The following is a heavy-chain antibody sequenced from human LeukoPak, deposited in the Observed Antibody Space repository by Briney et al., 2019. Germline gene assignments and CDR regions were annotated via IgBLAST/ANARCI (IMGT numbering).Heavy chain of an antibody. CDR2: IIPILGIA. CDR1: GGTFSSYA. V-gene: IGHV1-69*04. Sequence: ASVKVSCKASGGTFSSYAISWVRQAPGQGLEWMGRIIPILGIANYAQKFQGRVTITADKSTSTAYMELSSLRSEDTAVYYCARQIAVAGKAGFDYWGQGTLVTVSS. D-gene: IGHD6-19*01. CDR3: ARQIAVAGKAGFDY. J-gene: IGHJ4*02.